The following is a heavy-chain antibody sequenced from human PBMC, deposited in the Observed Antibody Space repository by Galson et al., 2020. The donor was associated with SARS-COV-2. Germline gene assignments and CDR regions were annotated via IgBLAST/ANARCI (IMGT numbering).Heavy chain of an antibody. V-gene: IGHV1-24*01. CDR2: FDPEDGET. D-gene: IGHD2-21*01. CDR1: GYTLSELS. CDR3: ATAKAVVAYFYFDY. J-gene: IGHJ4*02. Sequence: ASVKVSCKVSGYTLSELSMHWVRQAPGKGLEWMGGFDPEDGETVYPQKFQGTVTVTEDTSTATVYMELSGLRSEDTAVYYCATAKAVVAYFYFDYWGQGTLVTVSS.